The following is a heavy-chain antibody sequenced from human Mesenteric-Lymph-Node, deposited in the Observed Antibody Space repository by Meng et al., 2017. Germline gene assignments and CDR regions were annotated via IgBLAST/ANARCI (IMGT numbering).Heavy chain of an antibody. CDR2: INHSGST. CDR1: GGSFSGYY. D-gene: IGHD3-22*01. Sequence: SETLSLTCAVYGGSFSGYYWSWIRQPPGKGLEWIGEINHSGSTNYNPSLKSRVTISVDTSKNQFSLKLSSVTAADTAVYYCARGWRYYYDSSGTLGYWGQGTLVTVSS. J-gene: IGHJ4*02. V-gene: IGHV4-34*01. CDR3: ARGWRYYYDSSGTLGY.